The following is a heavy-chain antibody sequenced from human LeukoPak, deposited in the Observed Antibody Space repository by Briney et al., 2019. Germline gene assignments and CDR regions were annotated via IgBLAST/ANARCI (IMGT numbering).Heavy chain of an antibody. J-gene: IGHJ5*02. CDR2: INHSGST. CDR3: ARGLRGRNWFDP. CDR1: GGSISSYY. Sequence: SETLSLTCTVSGGSISSYYWGWIRQPPGKGLEWIGEINHSGSTNYNPSLKSRVTISVDTSKNQFSLKLSSVTAADTAVYYCARGLRGRNWFDPWGQGTLVTVSS. V-gene: IGHV4-34*01. D-gene: IGHD3-10*01.